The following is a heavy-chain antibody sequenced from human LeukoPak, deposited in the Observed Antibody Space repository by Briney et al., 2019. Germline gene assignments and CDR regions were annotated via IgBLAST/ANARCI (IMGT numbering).Heavy chain of an antibody. CDR2: ISAYNGNT. J-gene: IGHJ4*02. D-gene: IGHD3-22*01. CDR3: ARERRYYDSSGYYYPPLDY. V-gene: IGHV1-18*01. CDR1: GYTFTSYG. Sequence: ASVKVSCKASGYTFTSYGISWVRQASGQGLEWMGWISAYNGNTNYAQKLQGRVTMTTDTSTSTAYMELRSLRSDDTAVYYCARERRYYDSSGYYYPPLDYWGQGTLVTVSS.